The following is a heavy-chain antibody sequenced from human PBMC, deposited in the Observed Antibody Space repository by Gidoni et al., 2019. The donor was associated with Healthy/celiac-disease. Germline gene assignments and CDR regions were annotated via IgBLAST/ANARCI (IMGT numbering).Heavy chain of an antibody. Sequence: EVQLVESGGGLLKPGGSLGLPCAASGFTFRSYSMNWVRQAPGKGLEGVSSISSSSSYIYYADSVKGRFTISRDNAKNSLYLQMNSLRAEDTAVYYCARDGGWLQFKDAFDIWGQGTMVTVSS. V-gene: IGHV3-21*01. CDR3: ARDGGWLQFKDAFDI. CDR1: GFTFRSYS. J-gene: IGHJ3*02. D-gene: IGHD5-12*01. CDR2: ISSSSSYI.